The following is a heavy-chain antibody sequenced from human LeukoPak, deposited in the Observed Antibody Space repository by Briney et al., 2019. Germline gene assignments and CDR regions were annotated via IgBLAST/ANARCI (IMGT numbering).Heavy chain of an antibody. D-gene: IGHD2-2*01. CDR2: IYYSGST. V-gene: IGHV4-59*01. CDR1: GGAISSYY. CDR3: AGSSTSGGYYFDY. J-gene: IGHJ4*02. Sequence: PSQTLSLTCTVSGGAISSYYWSCIRQPPGKGLEWIGYIYYSGSTNYNPSRKSRVTISVDTSKNQFSLKLSSVTAADTAVYYCAGSSTSGGYYFDYWGQGTLVTVSS.